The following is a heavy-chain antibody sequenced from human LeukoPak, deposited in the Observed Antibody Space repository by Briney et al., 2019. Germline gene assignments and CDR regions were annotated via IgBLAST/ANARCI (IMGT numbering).Heavy chain of an antibody. V-gene: IGHV4-59*12. CDR3: ARWEWERQD. CDR1: GDSISRYY. Sequence: SETLSLTCTVSGDSISRYYWSWIRQPPGKGLEWIGYFFYSGSTNYNPSFNSRVIISIDTAKNQISLSLSSVTAADTAVYYCARWEWERQDWGQGTLVTVSS. D-gene: IGHD1-26*01. J-gene: IGHJ4*02. CDR2: FFYSGST.